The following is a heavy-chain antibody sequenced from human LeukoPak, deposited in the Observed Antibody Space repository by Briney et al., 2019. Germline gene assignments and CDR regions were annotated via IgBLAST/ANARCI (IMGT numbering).Heavy chain of an antibody. CDR2: IYTSGST. CDR1: GGSISSGYYY. CDR3: ARDSGYSSSWYVLDY. D-gene: IGHD6-13*01. Sequence: PSETLSLTCTVSGGSISSGYYYWSWIRQPAGKGLEWIGRIYTSGSTNYNPSLKSRVTISVDTSKNQFSLKLSSVTAADTAVYYCARDSGYSSSWYVLDYWGQGTLVTVSS. J-gene: IGHJ4*02. V-gene: IGHV4-61*02.